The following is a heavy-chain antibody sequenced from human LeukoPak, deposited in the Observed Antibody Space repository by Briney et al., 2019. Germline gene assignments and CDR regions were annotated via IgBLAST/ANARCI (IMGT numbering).Heavy chain of an antibody. CDR1: GYTFTSSD. CDR3: ARGRSGLAAAGTYDY. CDR2: INPNRGRT. Sequence: GASVRDSCKASGYTFTSSDINGVRQAAGQGLEWMGWINPNRGRTGYAQKFQGRVTITANTSISTAYMELSRLRFDDTAVYYCARGRSGLAAAGTYDYWGQGTLITVSS. D-gene: IGHD6-13*01. V-gene: IGHV1-8*01. J-gene: IGHJ4*02.